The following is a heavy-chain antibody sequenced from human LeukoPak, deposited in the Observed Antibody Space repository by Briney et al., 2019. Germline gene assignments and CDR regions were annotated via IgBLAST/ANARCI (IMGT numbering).Heavy chain of an antibody. V-gene: IGHV5-51*01. CDR3: ARHGAGIAAAGIGYFDY. J-gene: IGHJ4*02. D-gene: IGHD6-13*01. CDR2: IYPGDSDT. Sequence: GESLKISCKGSGYSFTNYWIAWVRQMPGKGLECMGIIYPGDSDTRYSPSFQGQVTISADKSISTAYLQWSSLKASDTAMYYCARHGAGIAAAGIGYFDYWGQGTLVTVSS. CDR1: GYSFTNYW.